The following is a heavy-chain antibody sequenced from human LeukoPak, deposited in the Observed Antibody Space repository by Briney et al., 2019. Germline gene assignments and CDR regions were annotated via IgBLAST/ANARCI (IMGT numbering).Heavy chain of an antibody. CDR1: GFTFSTYW. V-gene: IGHV3-7*01. J-gene: IGHJ4*02. Sequence: GGSLRLSRATSGFTFSTYWMSWVRQAPGKGLEWVANIKQDGSETYYADSVKGRFTIFRDNAKNSLYLQMDSLRVEDTAVYYCANGDGFDYWGQGTLVIVSS. CDR3: ANGDGFDY. D-gene: IGHD5-24*01. CDR2: IKQDGSET.